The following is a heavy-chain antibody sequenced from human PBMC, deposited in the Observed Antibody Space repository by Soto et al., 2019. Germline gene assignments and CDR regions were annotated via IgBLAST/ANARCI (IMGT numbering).Heavy chain of an antibody. D-gene: IGHD3-22*01. Sequence: PGSSLRLSCAAPGFTFSSYAMSWVRQAPGKGLEWVSAISGSGGSTYYADSVKGRFTISRDNSKNTLYLQMNSLRAEDTAVYYCAYYYDSSGYYAPFDYWGQGTLVTVSS. V-gene: IGHV3-23*01. CDR3: AYYYDSSGYYAPFDY. CDR1: GFTFSSYA. J-gene: IGHJ4*02. CDR2: ISGSGGST.